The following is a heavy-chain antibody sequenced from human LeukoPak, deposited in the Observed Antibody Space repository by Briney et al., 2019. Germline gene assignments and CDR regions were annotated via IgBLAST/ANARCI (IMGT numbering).Heavy chain of an antibody. CDR1: GFTFSSYS. V-gene: IGHV3-21*01. D-gene: IGHD3-16*01. CDR3: ARSYYDYVWRSYSL. Sequence: GGSLRLSCAASGFTFSSYSMNWVRQAPGKGLEWVSYISSSSSYIYYADSVKGGFTIARDTPKNSLYLQMNSLRAEHTAVYYCARSYYDYVWRSYSLWGQGTLVTVSS. CDR2: ISSSSSYI. J-gene: IGHJ4*02.